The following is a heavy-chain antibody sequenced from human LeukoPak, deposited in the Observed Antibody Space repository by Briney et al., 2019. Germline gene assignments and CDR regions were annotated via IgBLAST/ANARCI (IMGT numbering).Heavy chain of an antibody. CDR3: ARGGRTTWHGMDV. J-gene: IGHJ6*02. Sequence: PGGSLRLSCVDSTLSVGGSFVSWVRQAPGKGLEWVSVIYSGGSVYSADSVKGRFTISRDYSDNTVYLQMNSLRAEDTAVYYCARGGRTTWHGMDVWGQGTTVTVSS. CDR1: TLSVGGSF. D-gene: IGHD4-17*01. V-gene: IGHV3-66*01. CDR2: IYSGGSV.